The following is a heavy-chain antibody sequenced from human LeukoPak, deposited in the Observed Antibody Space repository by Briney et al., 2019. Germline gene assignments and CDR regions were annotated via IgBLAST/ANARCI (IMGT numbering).Heavy chain of an antibody. Sequence: ASVKVSCKASGGTFSSYAISWVRQAPGQGLEWMGRIIPILGIANYAQKFQGRVTITADKSTSTAYMELSSLRSEDTAVYYCARAVSDSYGFNYWGQGTLVTVSS. J-gene: IGHJ4*02. CDR1: GGTFSSYA. CDR2: IIPILGIA. V-gene: IGHV1-69*04. D-gene: IGHD5-18*01. CDR3: ARAVSDSYGFNY.